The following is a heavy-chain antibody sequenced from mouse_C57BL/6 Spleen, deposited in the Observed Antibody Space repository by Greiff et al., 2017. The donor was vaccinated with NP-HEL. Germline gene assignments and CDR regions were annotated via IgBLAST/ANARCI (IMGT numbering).Heavy chain of an antibody. Sequence: EVQLVESGGGLVKPGGSLKLSCAASGFTFSSYTMSWVRQTPEKRLEWVATISGGGGNTYYPDSVKGRFTISRDNAKNTLYLQMSSLRSEDMALYYCARQSYYGSLDYWGQGTTLTVSS. D-gene: IGHD1-1*01. CDR3: ARQSYYGSLDY. V-gene: IGHV5-9*01. J-gene: IGHJ2*01. CDR1: GFTFSSYT. CDR2: ISGGGGNT.